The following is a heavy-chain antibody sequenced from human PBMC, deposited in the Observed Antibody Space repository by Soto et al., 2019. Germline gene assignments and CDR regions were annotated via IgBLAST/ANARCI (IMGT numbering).Heavy chain of an antibody. Sequence: AASVKVSCKSSGYTFISRALHWVRQAPGQRLEWMGWINPDNANTKYSQNFQGRVTFTRDTSATTAYMELSSLRSEDTAVYFCARDPGSGHYFDYWGQGTLVTVSS. CDR3: ARDPGSGHYFDY. CDR2: INPDNANT. D-gene: IGHD2-15*01. V-gene: IGHV1-3*01. CDR1: GYTFISRA. J-gene: IGHJ4*02.